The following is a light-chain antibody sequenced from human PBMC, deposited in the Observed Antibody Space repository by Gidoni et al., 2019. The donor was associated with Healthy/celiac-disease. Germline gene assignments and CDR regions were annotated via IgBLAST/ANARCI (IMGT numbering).Light chain of an antibody. J-gene: IGKJ1*01. CDR3: QPSYSTPRT. CDR2: SAS. Sequence: DNQMTQSPSSLSAAVGERVTIPCRASQSISSYLNWYQQKPGKAPKLLLSSASSLQIGVPSRFSGSVSGTDLTLTISSLHPEDFSTYYCQPSYSTPRTFXQXTKVEIK. CDR1: QSISSY. V-gene: IGKV1-39*01.